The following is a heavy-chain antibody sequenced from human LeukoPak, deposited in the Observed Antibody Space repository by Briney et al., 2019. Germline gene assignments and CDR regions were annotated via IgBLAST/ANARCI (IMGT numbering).Heavy chain of an antibody. CDR2: IGTAGDS. V-gene: IGHV3-13*01. J-gene: IGHJ3*02. CDR1: GFTFSSYD. D-gene: IGHD2-15*01. CDR3: ARGSYCSGGACSPVGAFDI. Sequence: GGSLRLSCAASGFTFSSYDMHWVRQAPGKGLEWVSGIGTAGDSYYPGSIKGRFTFSRENAKNSLFLQMNGLRVGDTAVYYCARGSYCSGGACSPVGAFDIWGQGTVVTVSS.